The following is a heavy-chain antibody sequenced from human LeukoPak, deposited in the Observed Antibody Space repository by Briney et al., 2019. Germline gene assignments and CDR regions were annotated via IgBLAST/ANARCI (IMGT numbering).Heavy chain of an antibody. D-gene: IGHD5-24*01. CDR2: ISSSSSYI. V-gene: IGHV3-21*01. CDR3: ARAPGMATTGNFDY. CDR1: GFTFSSYS. Sequence: GGSLRLSCAASGFTFSSYSMNWVRQAPGKGLEWVSSISSSSSYIYYADSVKGRFTISRDNAKNSLYLQMNSLKAEDTAVYYCARAPGMATTGNFDYWGQGTLVTVSS. J-gene: IGHJ4*02.